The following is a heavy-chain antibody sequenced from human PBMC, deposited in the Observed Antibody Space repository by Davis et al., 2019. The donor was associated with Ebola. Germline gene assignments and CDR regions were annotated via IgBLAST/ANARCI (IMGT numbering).Heavy chain of an antibody. CDR1: GFTFSSYW. CDR3: ARGRWLQSFHFDY. D-gene: IGHD5-24*01. V-gene: IGHV3-7*01. J-gene: IGHJ4*02. Sequence: GESLKISCAASGFTFSSYWMSWVRQAPGKGLEWVANIKQDGSEKYYVDSVKGRFTISRDNAKNSLYLQMNSLRAEDTAVYYCARGRWLQSFHFDYWGQGTLVTVSS. CDR2: IKQDGSEK.